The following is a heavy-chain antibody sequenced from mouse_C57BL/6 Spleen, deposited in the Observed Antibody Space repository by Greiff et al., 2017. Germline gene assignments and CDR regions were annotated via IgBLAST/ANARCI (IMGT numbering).Heavy chain of an antibody. V-gene: IGHV3-6*01. Sequence: EVKLQESGPGLVKPSQSLSLTCSVTGYSITSGYYWNWIRQFPGNKLEWMGYISYDGSNNYNPSLKNRISITRDTSKNQFFLKLNSVTTEDTATYYCERVYYGNYGWYFDVWGTGTTVTVSS. J-gene: IGHJ1*03. CDR2: ISYDGSN. CDR1: GYSITSGYY. D-gene: IGHD2-1*01. CDR3: ERVYYGNYGWYFDV.